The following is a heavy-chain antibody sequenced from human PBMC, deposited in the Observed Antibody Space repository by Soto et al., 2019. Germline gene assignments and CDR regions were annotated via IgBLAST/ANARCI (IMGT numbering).Heavy chain of an antibody. Sequence: GRLRISCAPCRFIFSSYSRNWVRQAPGKGLEWVSSISGSVSYIYIADSMKGRITLSRDNAQNSVHLQMNSLRVEDTAVYYCARAGLEPANAFDVWGQGTKVTVSS. V-gene: IGHV3-21*06. CDR1: RFIFSSYS. CDR2: ISGSVSYI. CDR3: ARAGLEPANAFDV. D-gene: IGHD2-2*01. J-gene: IGHJ3*01.